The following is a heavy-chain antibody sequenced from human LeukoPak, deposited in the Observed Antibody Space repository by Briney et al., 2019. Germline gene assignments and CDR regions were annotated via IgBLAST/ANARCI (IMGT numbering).Heavy chain of an antibody. D-gene: IGHD4-17*01. CDR3: ARETTRRYFDY. J-gene: IGHJ4*02. Sequence: SETLSLTCTVSGGSISSGSYYWSWIRQPAGKGLEWIGRIYTSGSTNYNPSLKSRVTISVDTSKNQFSLKLSSVTAADTAVYYCARETTRRYFDYWGQGTLVTVSS. CDR1: GGSISSGSYY. V-gene: IGHV4-61*02. CDR2: IYTSGST.